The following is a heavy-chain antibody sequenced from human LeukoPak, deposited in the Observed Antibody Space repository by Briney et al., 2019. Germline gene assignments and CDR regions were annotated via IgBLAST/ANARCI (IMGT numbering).Heavy chain of an antibody. D-gene: IGHD3-3*01. CDR2: IYHRGST. CDR1: GYSISSGYY. CDR3: ARKGYDFWSGSMGSFDI. Sequence: SETLSLTCTVSGYSISSGYYWGWIRQPPGKGLEWIGSIYHRGSTYYNPSLKSRVTISVDTSKNQLSLKLSSVTAADTAVYYCARKGYDFWSGSMGSFDIWGQGTMVTVSS. J-gene: IGHJ3*02. V-gene: IGHV4-38-2*02.